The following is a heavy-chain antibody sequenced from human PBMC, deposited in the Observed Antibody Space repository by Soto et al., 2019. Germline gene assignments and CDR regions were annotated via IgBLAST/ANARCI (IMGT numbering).Heavy chain of an antibody. J-gene: IGHJ4*02. Sequence: EVQLVESGGGLVQPGRSLRVSCAGSGFIFENSGMHWVLQAPGKGLEWVSGISWNSGNIGYADSVKGRFSIYRDNAKKSLYLQMNSLRPDDAAFYFCVKAGVRDLIVEVPVYFDIWGLGTLVTVSS. V-gene: IGHV3-9*01. CDR2: ISWNSGNI. CDR1: GFIFENSG. CDR3: VKAGVRDLIVEVPVYFDI. D-gene: IGHD2-21*01.